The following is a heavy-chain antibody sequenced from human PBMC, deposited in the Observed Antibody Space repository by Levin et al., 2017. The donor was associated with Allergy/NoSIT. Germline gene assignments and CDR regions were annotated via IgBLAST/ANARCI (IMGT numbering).Heavy chain of an antibody. CDR3: AKDRVVVVPAGYFER. J-gene: IGHJ2*01. V-gene: IGHV3-23*01. Sequence: GESLKISCAASGFTFSSYAMSWVRQAPGKGLEWVSAISGSGGSTYYADSVKGRFTISRDNSKNTLYLQMNSLRAEDTAVYYCAKDRVVVVPAGYFERWGRGTLVTVSS. CDR2: ISGSGGST. CDR1: GFTFSSYA. D-gene: IGHD2-2*01.